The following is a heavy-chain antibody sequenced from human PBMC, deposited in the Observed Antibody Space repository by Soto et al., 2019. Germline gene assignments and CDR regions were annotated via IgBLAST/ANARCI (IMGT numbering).Heavy chain of an antibody. CDR2: ISYDGTNK. CDR3: AKDRATYYYDSSDYFYYFGMDL. CDR1: GFIFSDYG. Sequence: QVQLVESGGGVVQPGRSLRLSCEASGFIFSDYGMHWVRQAPGKGLEWVALISYDGTNKNYADSVRGRFTISRDDSENTLYLQMNNLRAEDTALYYCAKDRATYYYDSSDYFYYFGMDLWGQGTTVTVSS. J-gene: IGHJ6*02. V-gene: IGHV3-30*18. D-gene: IGHD3-22*01.